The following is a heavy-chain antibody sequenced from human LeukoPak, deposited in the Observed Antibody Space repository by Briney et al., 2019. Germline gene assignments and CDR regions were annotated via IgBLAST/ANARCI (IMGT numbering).Heavy chain of an antibody. V-gene: IGHV1-69*04. J-gene: IGHJ4*02. Sequence: ASVKVSCKASGGTFRSYAISWVRQAPGQGLEWMGRIIPILGIANYAQKFQGRVTITADKTTSTAYMELSRLRSDDTAVYYCARARRVYQGVYGSGGYYFDYWGQGTLATVSS. CDR2: IIPILGIA. D-gene: IGHD3-10*01. CDR3: ARARRVYQGVYGSGGYYFDY. CDR1: GGTFRSYA.